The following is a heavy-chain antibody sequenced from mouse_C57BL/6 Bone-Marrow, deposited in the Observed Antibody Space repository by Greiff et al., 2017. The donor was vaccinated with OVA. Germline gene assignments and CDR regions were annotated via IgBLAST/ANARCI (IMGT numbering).Heavy chain of an antibody. V-gene: IGHV5-6*01. J-gene: IGHJ3*01. CDR3: ARLDYGFAY. CDR1: GFTFSSYG. CDR2: ISSGGSYT. D-gene: IGHD2-4*01. Sequence: EVKLVESGGDLVKPGGSLKLSCAASGFTFSSYGMSWVRQTPDKRLEWVAPISSGGSYTYYPDSVKGRFTISRDNAKNTLYLQMSSLKSEYTAMYYCARLDYGFAYWGQGTLVTVSA.